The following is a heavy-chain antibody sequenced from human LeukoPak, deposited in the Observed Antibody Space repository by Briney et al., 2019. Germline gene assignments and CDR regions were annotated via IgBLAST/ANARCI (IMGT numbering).Heavy chain of an antibody. J-gene: IGHJ5*02. V-gene: IGHV4-4*07. Sequence: SETLSLTCTVSGGSISSYYWSWIRQPAGKGLEWIGRIYTSGSTNYNPSLKSRVTMSVDTSKNQFSLKLSSVTAADTAVYYCAREGRGHCSGGSCYRAMGPWFDPWGQGTLVTVSS. CDR1: GGSISSYY. D-gene: IGHD2-15*01. CDR3: AREGRGHCSGGSCYRAMGPWFDP. CDR2: IYTSGST.